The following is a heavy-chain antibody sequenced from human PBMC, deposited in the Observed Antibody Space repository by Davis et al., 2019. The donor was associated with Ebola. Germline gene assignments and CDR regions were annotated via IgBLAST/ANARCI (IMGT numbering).Heavy chain of an antibody. D-gene: IGHD5-12*01. V-gene: IGHV4-59*01. J-gene: IGHJ4*02. CDR3: ARVVGNSGYALGSVAVAEFDY. CDR2: IYYSGST. CDR1: GGSISSYY. Sequence: PSETLSLTCTVSGGSISSYYWSWIRQPPGKGLEWIGYIYYSGSTNYNPSLKSRVTISVDTSKNQFSLKLSSVTAADTAVYYCARVVGNSGYALGSVAVAEFDYWGQGTLVTVSS.